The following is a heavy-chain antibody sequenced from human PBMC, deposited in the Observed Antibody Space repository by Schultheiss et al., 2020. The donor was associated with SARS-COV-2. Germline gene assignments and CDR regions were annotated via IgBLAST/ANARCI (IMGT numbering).Heavy chain of an antibody. D-gene: IGHD3-22*01. CDR2: ISSSSSYT. Sequence: GGSLRLSCAASGFTFSDYYMSWIRQAPGKGLEWVSYISSSSSYTNYADSVKGRFTISRDNAKNSLYLQMNSLRAEDAAVYYCARPYDSSGYYYGPDDAFDIWGQGTMVTVSS. J-gene: IGHJ3*02. CDR1: GFTFSDYY. CDR3: ARPYDSSGYYYGPDDAFDI. V-gene: IGHV3-11*03.